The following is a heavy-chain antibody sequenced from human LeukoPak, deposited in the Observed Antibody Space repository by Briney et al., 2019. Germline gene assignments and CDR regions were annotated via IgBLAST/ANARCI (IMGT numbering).Heavy chain of an antibody. CDR1: GFTFSSYS. CDR3: AIPPLSGTGSSRPLAGMDV. CDR2: ISGTSDYI. D-gene: IGHD3-10*01. Sequence: PGGSLRLSCAGSGFTFSSYSMNWVRQAPGKGLEWVSSISGTSDYIYYAESVKGRFTISRDNGQNSLYLQMNSLRAEDTAVYYCAIPPLSGTGSSRPLAGMDVWGQGTTVTVSS. V-gene: IGHV3-21*06. J-gene: IGHJ6*02.